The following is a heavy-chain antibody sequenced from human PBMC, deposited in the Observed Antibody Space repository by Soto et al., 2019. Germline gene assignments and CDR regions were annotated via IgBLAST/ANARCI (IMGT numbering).Heavy chain of an antibody. Sequence: PSETLSLTCSVCGVSISSSDNYWAWIRQHPGKGLEWIGGIDYNGVTYSNPSLKGRVTISKDTSKNKFSLQVTSVTAADTAFYYCGRVFVAATRHTGPDYWGQGTQVIVSS. CDR2: IDYNGVT. V-gene: IGHV4-39*02. CDR3: GRVFVAATRHTGPDY. J-gene: IGHJ4*02. CDR1: GVSISSSDNY. D-gene: IGHD2-15*01.